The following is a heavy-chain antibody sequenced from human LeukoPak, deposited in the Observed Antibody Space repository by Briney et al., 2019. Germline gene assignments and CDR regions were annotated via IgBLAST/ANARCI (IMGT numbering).Heavy chain of an antibody. CDR2: FYYSGST. CDR1: GGSLSSSRYY. Sequence: SDTLSLTCTVSGGSLSSSRYYWGWIRQPPGKGLEWIGIFYYSGSTYYNPSLKSRVRMSVDTSKNQFSLKLSSVTAADTAVYYCARAGFHAAHNWFDPWGQGTLVTVSS. V-gene: IGHV4-39*07. D-gene: IGHD1-1*01. CDR3: ARAGFHAAHNWFDP. J-gene: IGHJ5*02.